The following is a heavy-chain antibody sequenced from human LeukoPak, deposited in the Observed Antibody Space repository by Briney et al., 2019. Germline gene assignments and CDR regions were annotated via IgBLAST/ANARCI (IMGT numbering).Heavy chain of an antibody. CDR3: ARLTSYNHDYSGRYGLDV. D-gene: IGHD5-12*01. J-gene: IGHJ6*02. V-gene: IGHV3-21*01. Sequence: PGGSLRLSCVASGFTFSSYGMNWVRQAPGKGLEWVSSIGRSPSYIYYADSVKGRFTISRDNAKDSLDLQMNRLRAEDTAVYYCARLTSYNHDYSGRYGLDVWGQGTTVTVSS. CDR2: IGRSPSYI. CDR1: GFTFSSYG.